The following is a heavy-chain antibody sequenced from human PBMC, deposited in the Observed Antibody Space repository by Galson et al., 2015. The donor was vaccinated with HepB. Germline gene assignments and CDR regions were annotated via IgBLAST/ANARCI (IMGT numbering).Heavy chain of an antibody. V-gene: IGHV1-3*04. CDR1: GYTFTSYA. J-gene: IGHJ6*03. Sequence: SVKVSCKASGYTFTSYAMHWVRQAPGHRLEWMGWINTGNGNTKYSQRFQGRVTITRDTSASTAYMELSSLRSEDTAVYYCARGGRAVPAAIRYYYYYMDVWGKGTTVTVSS. CDR2: INTGNGNT. D-gene: IGHD2-2*01. CDR3: ARGGRAVPAAIRYYYYYMDV.